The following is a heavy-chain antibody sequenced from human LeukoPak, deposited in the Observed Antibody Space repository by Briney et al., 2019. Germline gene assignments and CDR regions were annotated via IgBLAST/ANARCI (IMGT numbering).Heavy chain of an antibody. D-gene: IGHD3-3*01. CDR3: ARAGGSVGYYDFWSGYYGWYFDY. CDR1: GGSFSGYY. Sequence: PSETLSLTCAVYGGSFSGYYWGWIRQPPGKGLEWIGSIYYSGSTYYNPSLKSRVTISVDTSKNQFSLKLSSVTAADTAVYYCARAGGSVGYYDFWSGYYGWYFDYWGQGTLVTVSS. J-gene: IGHJ4*02. V-gene: IGHV4-34*01. CDR2: IYYSGST.